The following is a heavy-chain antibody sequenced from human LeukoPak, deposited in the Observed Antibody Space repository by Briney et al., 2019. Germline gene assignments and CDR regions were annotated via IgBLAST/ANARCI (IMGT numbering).Heavy chain of an antibody. J-gene: IGHJ5*02. CDR3: ARVAKRGYNWFDP. CDR2: MNPNSGNT. V-gene: IGHV1-8*03. D-gene: IGHD5-12*01. CDR1: GYTFTSYD. Sequence: ASVKVSCKASGYTFTSYDINWVRQATGQGLEWMGWMNPNSGNTGYAQKFQGRVTITRNTSISTAYMELSSLRSEDTAVYYCARVAKRGYNWFDPWGQGTLVTVSS.